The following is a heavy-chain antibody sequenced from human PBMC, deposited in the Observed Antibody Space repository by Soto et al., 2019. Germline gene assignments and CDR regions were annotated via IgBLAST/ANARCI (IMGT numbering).Heavy chain of an antibody. J-gene: IGHJ5*02. CDR3: VRRVASGHRSWFDP. CDR2: MNPNTGNI. V-gene: IGHV1-8*01. Sequence: QVELVQSGAEVKKPGASVRVSCQASEDTFTHYDLNWVRQATGQGLEWMGWMNPNTGNIDYEHKFQGRVTMTRDTSTITVYMELSSLRSDDTAVYYCVRRVASGHRSWFDPWGQGTLVTVSS. D-gene: IGHD2-21*01. CDR1: EDTFTHYD.